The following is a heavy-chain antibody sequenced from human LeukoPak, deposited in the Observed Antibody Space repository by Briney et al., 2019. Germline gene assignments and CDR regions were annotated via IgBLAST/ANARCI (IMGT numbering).Heavy chain of an antibody. Sequence: GGSLRLSCAASGFTVSTNYRTWVRQAPGKGREWVSFIYRCCSTYYPVSVKCRFTISRDNSNNTPYLQLNSLRGHDTAVYYCARVGYSYAFDVWGQGTMVTVSS. V-gene: IGHV3-66*01. CDR3: ARVGYSYAFDV. CDR2: IYRCCST. J-gene: IGHJ3*01. D-gene: IGHD1-1*01. CDR1: GFTVSTNY.